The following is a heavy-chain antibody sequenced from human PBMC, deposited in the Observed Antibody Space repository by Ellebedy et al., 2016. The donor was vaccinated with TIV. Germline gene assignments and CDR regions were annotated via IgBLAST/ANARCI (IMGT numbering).Heavy chain of an antibody. CDR2: INAGNGNT. D-gene: IGHD1-26*01. Sequence: AASVKVSCKASGYTFTSYAMHWVRQAPGQRLEWMGWINAGNGNTKYSQKFQGRVTITRDTSASTAYMELSSLRSEDTAVYYCARVKWELPFDYWGQGTLVTVFS. CDR1: GYTFTSYA. CDR3: ARVKWELPFDY. V-gene: IGHV1-3*01. J-gene: IGHJ4*02.